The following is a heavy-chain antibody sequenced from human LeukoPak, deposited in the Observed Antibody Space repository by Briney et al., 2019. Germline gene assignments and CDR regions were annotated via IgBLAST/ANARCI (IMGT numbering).Heavy chain of an antibody. CDR3: ARHLNTVMVTAHFDY. CDR2: IYYGGST. D-gene: IGHD5-18*01. Sequence: PSETLSLTCTVSGGSISGYYWTWIRQPPGKGLEWIAYIYYGGSTNYNPSLKSRVTISVDTSTNQFSLKLSSVTAADTAVYYCARHLNTVMVTAHFDYWGQGTPVTLSS. J-gene: IGHJ4*02. V-gene: IGHV4-59*08. CDR1: GGSISGYY.